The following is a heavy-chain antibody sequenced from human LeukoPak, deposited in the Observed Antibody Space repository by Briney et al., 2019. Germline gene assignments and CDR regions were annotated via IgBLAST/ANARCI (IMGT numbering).Heavy chain of an antibody. V-gene: IGHV3-11*01. CDR3: ARGPVWWLRSADY. D-gene: IGHD5-12*01. CDR2: ISSSGSTI. CDR1: GFTFSDYY. Sequence: GGSLRLSCAASGFTFSDYYMSWIRQAPGKRLEWVSYISSSGSTIYYADSVKGRFTISRDNAKNSLYLQMNSLRAEDTAVYYCARGPVWWLRSADYWGQGTLVTVSS. J-gene: IGHJ4*02.